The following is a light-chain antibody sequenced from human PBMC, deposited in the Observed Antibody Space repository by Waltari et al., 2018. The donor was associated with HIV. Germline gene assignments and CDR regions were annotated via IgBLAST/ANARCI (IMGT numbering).Light chain of an antibody. CDR1: RSILYSSDNRNY. CDR3: QQYFRIPPT. V-gene: IGKV4-1*01. J-gene: IGKJ4*01. Sequence: DIVMTQSPDSLPVSLGERATINCTSSRSILYSSDNRNYLAWYQQKPRQPPKLLISWASTRESGVPDRFSGSGSGTDFILTITRLQAEDVAVYHCQQYFRIPPTFGGGTKVEIK. CDR2: WAS.